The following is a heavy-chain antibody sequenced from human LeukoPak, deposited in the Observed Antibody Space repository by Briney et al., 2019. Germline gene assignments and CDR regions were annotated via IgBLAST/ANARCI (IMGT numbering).Heavy chain of an antibody. Sequence: PGGSLRLSCAASGFTVSSYYMSWVRQAPGKGLEWVSVIYSGGSTYYADSVKGRFTISRDNSKNTLYLQMNSLRAEDTAVYYCARALSKNNIVVVTAMDYWGQGTLVTVSS. CDR3: ARALSKNNIVVVTAMDY. V-gene: IGHV3-53*01. D-gene: IGHD2-21*02. CDR1: GFTVSSYY. J-gene: IGHJ4*02. CDR2: IYSGGST.